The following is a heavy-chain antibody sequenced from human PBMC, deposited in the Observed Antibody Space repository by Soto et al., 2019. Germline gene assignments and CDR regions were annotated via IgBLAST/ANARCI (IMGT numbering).Heavy chain of an antibody. D-gene: IGHD3-3*01. CDR2: IYPGDSDT. J-gene: IGHJ6*02. Sequence: PGESLKISCKGSGYSFTSYWIGWVRQMPGKGLEWMGIIYPGDSDTRYSPSFQGQVTISADKSISTAYLQWSSLKASDTAMYYCARQNDFWSGYPEGGYYGMDVWGQGTTVTVSS. CDR3: ARQNDFWSGYPEGGYYGMDV. V-gene: IGHV5-51*01. CDR1: GYSFTSYW.